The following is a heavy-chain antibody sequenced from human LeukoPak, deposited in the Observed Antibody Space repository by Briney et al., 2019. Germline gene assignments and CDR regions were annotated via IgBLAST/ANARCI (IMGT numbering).Heavy chain of an antibody. Sequence: ASVKVSCKVSGYTLTELSMHWVRQAPGKGLEWRAGFDVEDVETIYAQKFQGRVTMTEDTSTDTAYMELSSLRSEDTAVYYCATFAYCGGDCYSGTSYFDYWGQGTLVTVSS. J-gene: IGHJ4*02. D-gene: IGHD2-21*02. CDR2: FDVEDVET. CDR3: ATFAYCGGDCYSGTSYFDY. V-gene: IGHV1-24*01. CDR1: GYTLTELS.